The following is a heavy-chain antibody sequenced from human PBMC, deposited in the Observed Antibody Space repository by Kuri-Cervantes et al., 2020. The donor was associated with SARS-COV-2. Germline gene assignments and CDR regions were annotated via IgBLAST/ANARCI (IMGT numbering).Heavy chain of an antibody. J-gene: IGHJ3*02. CDR3: ARVQGGWWAFDI. V-gene: IGHV1-2*02. Sequence: ASVKVSCKASGYTFTGCYMHWVRQAPGQGLEWMGWINPNSGGTNYAQKFQGRVTMTRDTSISTAYMELSRLRSDDTAVYYCARVQGGWWAFDIWGQGTMVTVSS. CDR1: GYTFTGCY. D-gene: IGHD2-8*02. CDR2: INPNSGGT.